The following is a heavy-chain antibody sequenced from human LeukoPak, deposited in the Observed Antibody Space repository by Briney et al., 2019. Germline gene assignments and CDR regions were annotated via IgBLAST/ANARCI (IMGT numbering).Heavy chain of an antibody. CDR2: INAGNGNT. CDR1: GYTFTSYA. J-gene: IGHJ4*02. Sequence: ASVEVSCKASGYTFTSYAMHWVRQAPGQRLEWMGWINAGNGNTKYSQKFQGRVTITRDTSASTAYMELSSLRSEDTAVYYCARDLGVATIGVPYFDYWGQGTLVTVSS. D-gene: IGHD5-12*01. CDR3: ARDLGVATIGVPYFDY. V-gene: IGHV1-3*01.